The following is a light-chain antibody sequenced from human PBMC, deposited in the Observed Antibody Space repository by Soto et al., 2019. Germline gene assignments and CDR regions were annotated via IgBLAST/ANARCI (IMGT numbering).Light chain of an antibody. Sequence: DIQMTQSPSTLSASVGDRVTITCRASQSISRGLAWYQQKPGKAPKSLIYAASNLQSGVPSRFSGSGSGTDFTLTISSLQPEDFATYYCQQSYSTPITFGQGTRLEIK. CDR3: QQSYSTPIT. CDR2: AAS. CDR1: QSISRG. J-gene: IGKJ5*01. V-gene: IGKV1-39*01.